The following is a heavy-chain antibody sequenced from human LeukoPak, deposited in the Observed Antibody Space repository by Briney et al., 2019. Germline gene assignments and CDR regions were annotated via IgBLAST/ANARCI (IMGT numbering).Heavy chain of an antibody. CDR1: GGSISSGDYY. CDR3: ARGPYGSGSYY. J-gene: IGHJ4*02. D-gene: IGHD3-10*01. V-gene: IGHV4-30-4*01. CDR2: IYYSGTT. Sequence: PSETLSLTCTVSGGSISSGDYYWSWIRQPPGKGLEWIGYIYYSGTTYYNPSLKSRVTISVDTSKNQFSLKLASVTAADTAVYYCARGPYGSGSYYWGQGTLVTVSS.